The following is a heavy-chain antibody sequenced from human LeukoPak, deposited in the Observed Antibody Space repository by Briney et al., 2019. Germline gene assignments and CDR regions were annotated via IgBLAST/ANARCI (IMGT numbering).Heavy chain of an antibody. D-gene: IGHD2-2*01. CDR1: GFTFSSYA. J-gene: IGHJ4*02. V-gene: IGHV3-23*01. CDR3: ATLTPKLYCSSTSCNPDY. Sequence: GGSLRLSCAASGFTFSSYAMSWVRQAPGKGLEWVSAIRGSGGSTYYADSVKGRFTISRDNSKNTLYLQMNSLRAEDTAVYYCATLTPKLYCSSTSCNPDYWGQGTLVTVSS. CDR2: IRGSGGST.